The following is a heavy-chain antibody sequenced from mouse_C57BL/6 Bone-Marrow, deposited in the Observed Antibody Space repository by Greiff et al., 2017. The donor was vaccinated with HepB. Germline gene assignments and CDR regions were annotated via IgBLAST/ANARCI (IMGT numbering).Heavy chain of an antibody. V-gene: IGHV7-3*01. J-gene: IGHJ2*01. CDR2: IRNKANGYTT. D-gene: IGHD1-1*01. CDR1: GFTFTDYY. CDR3: ARYPGSSHFDY. Sequence: EVKVVESGGGLVQPGGSLSLSCAASGFTFTDYYMSWVRQPPGKALEWLGFIRNKANGYTTEYSASVKGRFTISRDNSQSILYLQMNALRAEDSATYYCARYPGSSHFDYWGQGTTLTVSS.